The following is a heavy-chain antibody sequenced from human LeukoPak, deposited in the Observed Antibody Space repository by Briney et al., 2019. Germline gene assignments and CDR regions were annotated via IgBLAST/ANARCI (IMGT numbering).Heavy chain of an antibody. CDR1: GGYISSSY. CDR2: IYTNGGI. Sequence: SETLSLTCTVSGGYISSSYWSWIRQPAGKGLEWIGRIYTNGGINYNPSLKSRVTISFDKSQNQLSRRLSSVTAADTAVYYCAKTRSSPSWFDPWGQGTLVTVSS. CDR3: AKTRSSPSWFDP. V-gene: IGHV4-4*07. J-gene: IGHJ5*02.